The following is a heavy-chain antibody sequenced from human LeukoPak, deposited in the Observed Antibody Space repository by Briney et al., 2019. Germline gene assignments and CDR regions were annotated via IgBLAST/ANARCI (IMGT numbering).Heavy chain of an antibody. Sequence: SETLSLTCTVSGGSISSSSYYWGWIRQPPGKGLEWIRSIYYSGSTYYNPSLKSRVTISVDTSKNQFSLKLSSVTAADTAVYYCARTVALRGSSWYPFWFDPWGQGTLVTVSS. CDR2: IYYSGST. CDR1: GGSISSSSYY. CDR3: ARTVALRGSSWYPFWFDP. D-gene: IGHD6-13*01. J-gene: IGHJ5*02. V-gene: IGHV4-39*07.